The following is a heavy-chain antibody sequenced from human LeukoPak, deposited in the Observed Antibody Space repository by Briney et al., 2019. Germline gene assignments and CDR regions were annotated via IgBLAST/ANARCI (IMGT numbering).Heavy chain of an antibody. CDR2: IHNSGST. CDR1: GASVSSYY. J-gene: IGHJ5*02. Sequence: SETLSLTCTVSGASVSSYYWSWIRQPPGKGLEWIGYIHNSGSTNYNASLKSRVTISVDTSKNQFSLKLSSVTAADTAVYYCAREIRAYYYDSSGYDPPNWFDPCGQGTLVTVSS. V-gene: IGHV4-59*02. CDR3: AREIRAYYYDSSGYDPPNWFDP. D-gene: IGHD3-22*01.